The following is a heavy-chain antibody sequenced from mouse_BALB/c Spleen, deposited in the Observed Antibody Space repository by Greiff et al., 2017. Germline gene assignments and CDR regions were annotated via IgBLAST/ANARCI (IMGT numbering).Heavy chain of an antibody. CDR2: INPGSGGT. CDR1: GYAFTNYL. J-gene: IGHJ4*01. D-gene: IGHD1-1*01. Sequence: QVQLQQSGAELVRPGTSVKVSCKASGYAFTNYLIEWVKQRPGQGLEWIGVINPGSGGTNYNEKFKGKATLTADKSSSTAYMQLSSLTSDDSAVYFCARYYYGSRGNYAMDYWGQGTSVTVSS. CDR3: ARYYYGSRGNYAMDY. V-gene: IGHV1-54*01.